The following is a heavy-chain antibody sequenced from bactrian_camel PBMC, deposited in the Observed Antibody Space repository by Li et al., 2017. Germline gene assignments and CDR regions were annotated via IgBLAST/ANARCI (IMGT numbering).Heavy chain of an antibody. CDR3: VAGPGPDSCTDDGGANY. CDR1: EPTFGSYA. Sequence: HVQLVESGGGLVQPGGSLRLSCSVSEPTFGSYAMSWFRQAPGKKREGISCIGWSGGSTYYAASVKGRFTISRDNAKNTLYLQMNSLKPEDTAMYYCVAGPGPDSCTDDGGANYWGQGTQVTVS. CDR2: IGWSGGST. V-gene: IGHV3S60*01. D-gene: IGHD6*01. J-gene: IGHJ4*01.